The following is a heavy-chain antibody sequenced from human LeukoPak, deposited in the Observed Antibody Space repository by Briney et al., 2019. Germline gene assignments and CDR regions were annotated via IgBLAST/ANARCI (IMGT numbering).Heavy chain of an antibody. CDR2: INHSGST. D-gene: IGHD3-22*01. J-gene: IGHJ1*01. CDR3: ARHAAPTYYDSSGYYKH. CDR1: GGSFSGYY. Sequence: SETLSLTCAVYGGSFSGYYWSWIRQPPGKGLEWIGEINHSGSTNYNPSLKSRVTISVDTSKNQFSLKLSSVTAADTAVYYCARHAAPTYYDSSGYYKHWGQGTLVTVSS. V-gene: IGHV4-34*01.